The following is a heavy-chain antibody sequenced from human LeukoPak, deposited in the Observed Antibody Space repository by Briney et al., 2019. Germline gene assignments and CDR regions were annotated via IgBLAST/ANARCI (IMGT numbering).Heavy chain of an antibody. CDR1: GGSISSYY. CDR2: IYTSGST. CDR3: ARSSYYDILTGYFTFDY. V-gene: IGHV4-4*07. Sequence: SETLSLTCTVSGGSISSYYWSWIRQPAGKGLEWIGRIYTSGSTNYNPSLKSRVTMSVDTSKNQFSLKLSSVTAADTAVYYCARSSYYDILTGYFTFDYWGQGTLVTVSS. D-gene: IGHD3-9*01. J-gene: IGHJ4*02.